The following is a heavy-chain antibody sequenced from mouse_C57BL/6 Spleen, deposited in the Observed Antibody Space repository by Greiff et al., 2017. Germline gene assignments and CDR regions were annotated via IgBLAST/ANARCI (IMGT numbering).Heavy chain of an antibody. Sequence: EVHLVESGGGLVKPGGSLKLSCAASGFTFSDYGMHWVRQAPEKGLEWVAYISSGSSTIYYADTVKGRFTISRDNAKNTLFLQMTSLRSEDTAMYYCARFYYGSSHWYFEVWGTGTTVTVAS. D-gene: IGHD1-1*01. V-gene: IGHV5-17*01. CDR2: ISSGSSTI. CDR1: GFTFSDYG. J-gene: IGHJ1*03. CDR3: ARFYYGSSHWYFEV.